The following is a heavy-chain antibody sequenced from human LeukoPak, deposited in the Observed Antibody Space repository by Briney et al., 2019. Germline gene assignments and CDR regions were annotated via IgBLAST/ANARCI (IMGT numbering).Heavy chain of an antibody. V-gene: IGHV4-38-2*02. D-gene: IGHD4-23*01. J-gene: IGHJ4*02. CDR3: ARRPRDSVNYGGPSGVDY. CDR1: GYSISSGYY. CDR2: INHSGSS. Sequence: SETLSLTCTVSGYSISSGYYWGWIRQPPGKGLEWIGEINHSGSSNYNPSLKSRVTVSADTSKNQFSLRLNSVSAADTAIYYCARRPRDSVNYGGPSGVDYWGQGTRVTVSS.